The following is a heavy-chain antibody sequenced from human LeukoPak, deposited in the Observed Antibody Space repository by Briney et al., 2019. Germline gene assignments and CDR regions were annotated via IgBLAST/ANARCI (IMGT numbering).Heavy chain of an antibody. Sequence: ASVKVSCKASGYTFTGYYIHWVRQAPGQGLEWMGWINPNSGGTNYAQKFQGRVTMTRDTSISTAYMDLSRLRSDDTAVYYCARASGFDDWFDPWGQGTLVTVSS. D-gene: IGHD3-16*01. CDR1: GYTFTGYY. J-gene: IGHJ5*02. CDR3: ARASGFDDWFDP. CDR2: INPNSGGT. V-gene: IGHV1-2*02.